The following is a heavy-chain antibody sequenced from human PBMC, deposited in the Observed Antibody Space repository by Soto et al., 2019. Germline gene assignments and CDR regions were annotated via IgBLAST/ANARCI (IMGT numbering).Heavy chain of an antibody. V-gene: IGHV4-30-2*01. Sequence: QLQLQESGSGLVKPSQTLSLPCAVSGGSISSGGYSWSWIRQPPGKGLELIAYISHSGSTYNIPSLKSRATISVDRSKNQFSLKLSSVTAADTAGYFCASASHVPHYCGQGALVTASS. J-gene: IGHJ4*02. CDR2: ISHSGST. CDR3: ASASHVPHY. D-gene: IGHD6-6*01. CDR1: GGSISSGGYS.